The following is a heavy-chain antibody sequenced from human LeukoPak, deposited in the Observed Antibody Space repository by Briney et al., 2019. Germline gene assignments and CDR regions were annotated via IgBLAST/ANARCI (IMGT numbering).Heavy chain of an antibody. CDR2: INPNSGGT. V-gene: IGHV1-2*02. CDR3: ARGLTYYDYVWGSYRPYYFDY. J-gene: IGHJ4*02. CDR1: GYTFTGYY. D-gene: IGHD3-16*02. Sequence: GASVKVSCKASGYTFTGYYMHWVRQAPGQGLEWMGWINPNSGGTNYAQKFQGRVTMTRDTSISTAYMELSRLRSDDTAVYYCARGLTYYDYVWGSYRPYYFDYWGQGTLVTVSS.